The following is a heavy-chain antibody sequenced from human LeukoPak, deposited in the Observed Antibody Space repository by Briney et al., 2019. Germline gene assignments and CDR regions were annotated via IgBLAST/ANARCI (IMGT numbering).Heavy chain of an antibody. V-gene: IGHV4-39*01. CDR3: ATQQCSGGSCYSRAIWFDP. D-gene: IGHD2-15*01. CDR2: MYHSGNT. Sequence: SETLSLTCTVSGGSISSSSYYWGWIRQPPGKGLEWIASMYHSGNTYYNPPLGSRVTVSVDTSKNQFSLKLNSVTAADTAVYYCATQQCSGGSCYSRAIWFDPWGQGTLVTVSS. J-gene: IGHJ5*02. CDR1: GGSISSSSYY.